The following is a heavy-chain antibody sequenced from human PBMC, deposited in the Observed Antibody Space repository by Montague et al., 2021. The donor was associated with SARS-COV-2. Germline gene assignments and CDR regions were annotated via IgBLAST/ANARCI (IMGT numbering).Heavy chain of an antibody. J-gene: IGHJ4*02. Sequence: SLRLSCAASGFNFGVYGMHWVRQAPGKGLEWVATIGQYVTYKDYIDSVKGRFTISRDNSKNTLYLQMDSLEVEDTAVYYCARDWGGPVKHYFDYWGQGALVTVSS. D-gene: IGHD3-16*01. CDR3: ARDWGGPVKHYFDY. CDR1: GFNFGVYG. CDR2: IGQYVTYK. V-gene: IGHV3-33*01.